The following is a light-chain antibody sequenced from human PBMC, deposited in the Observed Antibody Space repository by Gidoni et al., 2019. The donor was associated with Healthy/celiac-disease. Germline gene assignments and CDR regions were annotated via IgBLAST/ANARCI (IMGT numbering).Light chain of an antibody. J-gene: IGLJ1*01. CDR1: SSDVGSYNL. CDR2: EGS. V-gene: IGLV2-23*01. CDR3: CSYAGSRTFV. Sequence: QSALTQPASVSGSPGQSITISCTGTSSDVGSYNLVSWYQQHPGKAPKFMIYEGSKRPSGISNRFSGSKSGNTASLTISGLQAEDEADYYCCSYAGSRTFVFGTGTKVTVI.